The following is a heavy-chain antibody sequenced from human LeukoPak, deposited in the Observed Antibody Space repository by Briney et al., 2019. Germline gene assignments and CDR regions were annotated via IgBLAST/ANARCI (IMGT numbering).Heavy chain of an antibody. J-gene: IGHJ5*02. D-gene: IGHD3-22*01. Sequence: ASVKVSCKVSGYTLTELSMHWVRQAPGKGLEWMGGFDPEDGETIYAQKFQGRVTMTEDTSTDTAYMELSSLRSEDTAVYYCATVKPYDSSGYGILGNWFDPWGQGTLVTVSS. CDR1: GYTLTELS. V-gene: IGHV1-24*01. CDR3: ATVKPYDSSGYGILGNWFDP. CDR2: FDPEDGET.